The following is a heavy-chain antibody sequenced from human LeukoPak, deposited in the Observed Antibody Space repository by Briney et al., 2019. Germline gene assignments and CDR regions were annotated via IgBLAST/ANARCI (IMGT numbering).Heavy chain of an antibody. V-gene: IGHV3-21*01. Sequence: GGSLRLSCAASGFTFSSYAMNWVRQAPGKGLEWVSSISSSSSYIYYADSLKGRFTISRDNAKNSLYLQMTSLRAEDTAVYYCARGWLEYYGSGSYYPGTPYYFDYWGQGTLVTVSS. CDR2: ISSSSSYI. CDR3: ARGWLEYYGSGSYYPGTPYYFDY. CDR1: GFTFSSYA. D-gene: IGHD3-10*01. J-gene: IGHJ4*02.